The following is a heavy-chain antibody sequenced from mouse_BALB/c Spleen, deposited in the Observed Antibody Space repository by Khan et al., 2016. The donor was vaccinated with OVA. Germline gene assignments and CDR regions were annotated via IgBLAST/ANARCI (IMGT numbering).Heavy chain of an antibody. CDR2: VSTGGTYT. V-gene: IGHV5-9-3*01. CDR1: GFTFSDYA. Sequence: EVQLQESGGGLVKPGGSLKLSCAASGFTFSDYAMSWVRQTPEKRLEWVATVSTGGTYTYFPDSVKGRFTISRDNAKNTLYLQMNSLRSEDSAMYYCARPPFTTAWYFDVWGAGTTVTVSS. J-gene: IGHJ1*01. CDR3: ARPPFTTAWYFDV. D-gene: IGHD1-2*01.